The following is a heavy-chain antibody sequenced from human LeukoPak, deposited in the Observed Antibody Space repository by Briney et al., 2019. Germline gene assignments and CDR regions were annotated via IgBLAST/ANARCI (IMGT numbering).Heavy chain of an antibody. V-gene: IGHV3-9*01. CDR3: AKADARIAPGGFDY. CDR1: GFTFDDYA. CDR2: ITWNSGYI. Sequence: QAGGSLRLSCVASGFTFDDYAMHWVRQAPGKGLEWVSGITWNSGYIGYADSVKGRFTISRDNAKNSLYLQMNSLRAEDTALYHCAKADARIAPGGFDYWGQGTLISVSS. J-gene: IGHJ4*02. D-gene: IGHD6-13*01.